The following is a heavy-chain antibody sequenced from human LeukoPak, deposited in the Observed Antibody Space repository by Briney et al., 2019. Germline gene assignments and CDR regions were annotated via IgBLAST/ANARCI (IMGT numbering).Heavy chain of an antibody. CDR3: ARDDYDYWSGHYWFDP. Sequence: GGSLRLSCAASGFAFSDFYTSWIRQAPGKGLEWISYISGDGRTIYYADSVKGRFSISRDNTKKLLYLEMNSLRAEDTAVYFCARDDYDYWSGHYWFDPWGQGTLVTVSS. V-gene: IGHV3-11*04. CDR2: ISGDGRTI. J-gene: IGHJ5*02. CDR1: GFAFSDFY. D-gene: IGHD3-3*01.